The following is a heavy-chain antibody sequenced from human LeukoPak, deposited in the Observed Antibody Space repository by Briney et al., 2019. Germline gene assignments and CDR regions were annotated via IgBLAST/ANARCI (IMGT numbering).Heavy chain of an antibody. CDR2: IYYSGST. D-gene: IGHD3-22*01. V-gene: IGHV4-39*07. J-gene: IGHJ4*02. CDR1: GGSISSSSYY. CDR3: ASESWDYDSSGYRDY. Sequence: SETLSLTCTVSGGSISSSSYYWGWIRQPPGKGLEWIGSIYYSGSTYYNPSLKSRVTISVDTSKNQFSLKLSSVTAADTAVYYCASESWDYDSSGYRDYWGQGTLVTVSS.